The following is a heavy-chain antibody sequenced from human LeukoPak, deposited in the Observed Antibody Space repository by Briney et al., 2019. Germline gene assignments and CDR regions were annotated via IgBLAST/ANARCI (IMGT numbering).Heavy chain of an antibody. CDR2: ISSSSSYI. Sequence: GGSLRLSCAASGFSFSSYSMNWVRQAPGKGLECVSSISSSSSYIYYADSVKGRFTISRDNAKNSLYLQMNSLRAEDTAVYYCARDIAAADTSGFGYWGQGTLVTVSS. CDR3: ARDIAAADTSGFGY. J-gene: IGHJ4*02. V-gene: IGHV3-21*01. D-gene: IGHD6-13*01. CDR1: GFSFSSYS.